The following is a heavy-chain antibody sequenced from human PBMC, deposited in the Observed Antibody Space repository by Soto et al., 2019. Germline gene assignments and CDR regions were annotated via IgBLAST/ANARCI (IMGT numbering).Heavy chain of an antibody. D-gene: IGHD3-3*01. CDR2: FSGTTSST. CDR1: GFIFSSYA. Sequence: LRLSCAASGFIFSSYAMSWVRQAPGKGLEWVSAFSGTTSSTYYADSVKGRFTISRNNSKNTLYLQMNSLRGDDTAVYYCARGASEFWGGYPEIHFFCSWSQRTLV. CDR3: ARGASEFWGGYPEIHFFCS. V-gene: IGHV3-23*01. J-gene: IGHJ4*02.